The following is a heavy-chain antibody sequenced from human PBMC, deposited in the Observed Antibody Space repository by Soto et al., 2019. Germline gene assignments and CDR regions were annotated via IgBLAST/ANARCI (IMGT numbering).Heavy chain of an antibody. CDR3: AKDPAYSGYEYWSNWFDT. J-gene: IGHJ5*02. CDR2: RSYDGSNK. Sequence: PGGSLRLSCAASGFTFSSYGMPCVRQAPGKGLEGVAVRSYDGSNKYYADSVNGRFTISIDNSKNTLYLQMNSLRAEDTAVYYCAKDPAYSGYEYWSNWFDTWGQGTLVTVSS. CDR1: GFTFSSYG. D-gene: IGHD5-12*01. V-gene: IGHV3-30*18.